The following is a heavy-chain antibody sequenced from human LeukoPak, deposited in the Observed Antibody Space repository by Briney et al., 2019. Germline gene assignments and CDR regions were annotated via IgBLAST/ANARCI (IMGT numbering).Heavy chain of an antibody. CDR2: IYTSGST. D-gene: IGHD3-22*01. V-gene: IGHV4-4*07. CDR3: ARDRYYYDSSGYGLWFDP. CDR1: GGSISSYY. Sequence: SETLSLTCTVSGGSISSYYWSWIRQPAGKGLEWIGRIYTSGSTNYNPSLKSRVTMSVDTSKSQFSLKLSSVTAADTAVYYCARDRYYYDSSGYGLWFDPWGQGTLVTVSS. J-gene: IGHJ5*02.